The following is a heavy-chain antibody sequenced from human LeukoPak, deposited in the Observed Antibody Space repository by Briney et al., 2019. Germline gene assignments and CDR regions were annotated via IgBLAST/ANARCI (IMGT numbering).Heavy chain of an antibody. V-gene: IGHV3-7*01. Sequence: GGSLRLSCAASGFTFSTYWMTWVRQATGKGVEWVANINGDGSEKQCVDSVKGRFTISRDNAKNSLYLQMNSLRAEDTAVYYCARRIVVVPAAMTWDYWGQGTLVTVSS. CDR2: INGDGSEK. CDR1: GFTFSTYW. CDR3: ARRIVVVPAAMTWDY. D-gene: IGHD2-2*01. J-gene: IGHJ4*02.